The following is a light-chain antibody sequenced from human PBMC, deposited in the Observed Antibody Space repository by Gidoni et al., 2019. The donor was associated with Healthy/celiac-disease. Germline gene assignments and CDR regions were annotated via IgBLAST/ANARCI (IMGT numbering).Light chain of an antibody. Sequence: EIVLTQSPATLSLSPGERATLSCRASQSVSSYLAWYQQTPGQAPRRLIYDASNRATGIPARFSGSGSGTDFTLTISSLEPEDFAVYYCQQRSNWPPMYTFGQGTKLEIK. CDR2: DAS. CDR3: QQRSNWPPMYT. CDR1: QSVSSY. V-gene: IGKV3-11*01. J-gene: IGKJ2*01.